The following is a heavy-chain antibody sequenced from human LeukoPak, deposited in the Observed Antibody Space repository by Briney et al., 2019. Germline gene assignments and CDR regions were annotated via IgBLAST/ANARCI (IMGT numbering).Heavy chain of an antibody. J-gene: IGHJ4*02. V-gene: IGHV3-21*04. CDR1: GFTFSSYS. D-gene: IGHD1-26*01. CDR3: ARERGDGRATN. CDR2: ISSSSSYI. Sequence: GGSLRLSCAASGFTFSSYSMNWVRQAPGKGLEWVSSISSSSSYIYYADSVKGRFTISRDNAKNSLYLQMNSLRAEDTALYHCARERGDGRATNWGQGTLVTVSS.